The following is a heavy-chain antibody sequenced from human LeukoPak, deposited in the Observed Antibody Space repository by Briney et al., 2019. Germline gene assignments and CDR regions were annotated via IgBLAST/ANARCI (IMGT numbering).Heavy chain of an antibody. V-gene: IGHV3-23*01. CDR1: GFTFSSYV. CDR3: AKRPRIAVAGSFDY. CDR2: ISDSGDST. Sequence: TGGSLRLSCAASGFTFSSYVMTWFRQAPGKGLEWVSVISDSGDSTYYADSVKGRFTISRDNSKNTLYLQMNSLRAEDTAVYYCAKRPRIAVAGSFDYWGQGTLVTVSS. D-gene: IGHD6-19*01. J-gene: IGHJ4*02.